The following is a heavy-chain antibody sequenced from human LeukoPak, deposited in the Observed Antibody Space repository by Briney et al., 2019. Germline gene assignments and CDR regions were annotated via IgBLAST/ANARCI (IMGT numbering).Heavy chain of an antibody. CDR3: AKGKEVREYYNWFDP. D-gene: IGHD3-10*01. CDR1: GFTFDDYA. J-gene: IGHJ5*02. V-gene: IGHV3-43D*03. CDR2: ISWDGGST. Sequence: PGGSLRLSCAASGFTFDDYAMHWVRQAPGKGLEWVSLISWDGGSTYYADSVKGRFTISRDNSKNSLYLQMNSLRAEDTALYYCAKGKEVREYYNWFDPWGQGTLVTVSS.